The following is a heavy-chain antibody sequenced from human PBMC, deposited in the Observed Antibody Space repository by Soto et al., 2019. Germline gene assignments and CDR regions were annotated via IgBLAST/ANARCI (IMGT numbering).Heavy chain of an antibody. CDR3: ARDLVDYYGSGRPYYYYGMDV. V-gene: IGHV1-18*01. D-gene: IGHD3-10*01. CDR1: GYTFTSYG. J-gene: IGHJ6*02. CDR2: ISAYNGNA. Sequence: GASVKVSCKASGYTFTSYGISWVRQAPGQGLEWMGWISAYNGNANYAQKLQGRVTMTTDTSTSTAYMELRSLRSDDTAVYYCARDLVDYYGSGRPYYYYGMDVSGQGPTVTVYS.